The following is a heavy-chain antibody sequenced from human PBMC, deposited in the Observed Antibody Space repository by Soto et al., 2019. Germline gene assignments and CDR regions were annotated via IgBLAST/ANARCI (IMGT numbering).Heavy chain of an antibody. J-gene: IGHJ5*02. Sequence: EVNLVETGGALIQPGGSLRLSCAASGFTVSSNFMSWVRQVPGKGLEWVSDIYSDDVYRGGSTFYADSVRGRFTISRDSSKNTLYLQMNSLRPEDTAVYYCAGRNYYGSALSWGQGTLVTVSP. CDR1: GFTVSSNF. V-gene: IGHV3-53*02. CDR3: AGRNYYGSALS. D-gene: IGHD3-10*01. CDR2: IYSDDVYRGGST.